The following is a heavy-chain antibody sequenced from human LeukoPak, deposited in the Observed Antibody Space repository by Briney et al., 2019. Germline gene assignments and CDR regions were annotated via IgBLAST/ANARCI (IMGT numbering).Heavy chain of an antibody. Sequence: SQTLSLTCAISGDSVSNNRASWGWIRQSPPRGLEWLGRTYYRSQWFDDYAPSLGSRITINPDTSKNQFSLQLTSVTPEDTAVYYCVRIRGLGLFDYWGQGTLVTVSS. CDR3: VRIRGLGLFDY. D-gene: IGHD1-26*01. J-gene: IGHJ4*02. V-gene: IGHV6-1*01. CDR1: GDSVSNNRAS. CDR2: TYYRSQWFD.